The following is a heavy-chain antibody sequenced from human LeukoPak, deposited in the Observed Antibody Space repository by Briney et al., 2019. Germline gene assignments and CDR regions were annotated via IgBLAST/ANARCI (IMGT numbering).Heavy chain of an antibody. Sequence: GGSLRLSCAASGFTFSSYAMSWVRQAPGKGLEWVSAISGSGGSTYYADSVKGRFTISRDNSKNTLYLQMNSLRAEDTAVYYCAKNWGYYSYYYMDVWGKGTTVTVSS. CDR1: GFTFSSYA. CDR3: AKNWGYYSYYYMDV. V-gene: IGHV3-23*01. J-gene: IGHJ6*03. CDR2: ISGSGGST. D-gene: IGHD3-16*01.